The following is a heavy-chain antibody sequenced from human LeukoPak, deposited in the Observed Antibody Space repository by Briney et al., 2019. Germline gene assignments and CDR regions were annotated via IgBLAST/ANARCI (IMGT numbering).Heavy chain of an antibody. V-gene: IGHV3-15*01. D-gene: IGHD6-13*01. CDR3: TTGVRIAAAGTRATVF. J-gene: IGHJ4*02. Sequence: PGGSLRLSCAASGFTFSDYYMSWIRQAPGKGLEWVGRIKSKTDGGTTDYAAPVKGRFTISRDDSKNTLYLQMNSLKTEDTAVYYCTTGVRIAAAGTRATVFWGQGTLVTVSS. CDR2: IKSKTDGGTT. CDR1: GFTFSDYY.